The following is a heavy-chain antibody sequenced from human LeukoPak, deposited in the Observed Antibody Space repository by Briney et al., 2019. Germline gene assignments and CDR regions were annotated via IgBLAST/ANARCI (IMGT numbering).Heavy chain of an antibody. J-gene: IGHJ3*02. CDR2: ISSSSSYI. CDR3: ARADLYCSSSGCARRAFDI. Sequence: GGSLRLSCAASGFTFSSYSMNWVRQAPGKGLEWVSSISSSSSYIYYADSVKGRFAISRDNAKNSLYLQMNSLRAEDTAVYYCARADLYCSSSGCARRAFDIWGQGTMVTASS. V-gene: IGHV3-21*01. D-gene: IGHD3-22*01. CDR1: GFTFSSYS.